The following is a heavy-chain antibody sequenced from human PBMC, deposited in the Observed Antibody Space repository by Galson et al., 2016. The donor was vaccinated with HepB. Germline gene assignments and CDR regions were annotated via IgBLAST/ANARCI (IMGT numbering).Heavy chain of an antibody. CDR1: GFTVRTNY. D-gene: IGHD2-2*03. Sequence: SLRLSCAASGFTVRTNYMSWVRQAPGKGLEWVSLIYSGGSTYYADSVKGRFTISRDKSKNTLYLQMNNLRAEDTAMYYCARDSVRSPTGYCTSTSCYASYYYGMDVWGQGTTVTVSS. J-gene: IGHJ6*02. V-gene: IGHV3-53*01. CDR3: ARDSVRSPTGYCTSTSCYASYYYGMDV. CDR2: IYSGGST.